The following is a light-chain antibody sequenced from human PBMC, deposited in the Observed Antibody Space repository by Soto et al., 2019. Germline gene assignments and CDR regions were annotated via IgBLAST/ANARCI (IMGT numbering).Light chain of an antibody. CDR1: QSISSY. Sequence: DIQMTQSPSSLSASVGDRVTITCRASQSISSYLNWYQQKPGKAPKLLIYAASSLQSGVPSRFSGSRSGTDFTRTISSRQPEDCATYYCQQSYSTPYNFGQGTKLEIK. CDR2: AAS. CDR3: QQSYSTPYN. V-gene: IGKV1-39*01. J-gene: IGKJ2*01.